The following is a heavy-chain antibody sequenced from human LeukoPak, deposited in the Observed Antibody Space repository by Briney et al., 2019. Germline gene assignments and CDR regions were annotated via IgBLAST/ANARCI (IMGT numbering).Heavy chain of an antibody. Sequence: GGSLRLSCAASGLTFSSYGMHWVRQAPGKGLEWVSSISSSSSYIYYADSVKGRFTISRDNAKNSLYLQMNSLRAEDTAVYYCARDGFGELFEDYWGQGTLVTVSS. V-gene: IGHV3-21*01. D-gene: IGHD3-10*01. CDR3: ARDGFGELFEDY. J-gene: IGHJ4*02. CDR1: GLTFSSYG. CDR2: ISSSSSYI.